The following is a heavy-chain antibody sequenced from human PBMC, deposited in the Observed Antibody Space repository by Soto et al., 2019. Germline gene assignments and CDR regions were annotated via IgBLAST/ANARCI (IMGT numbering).Heavy chain of an antibody. CDR1: GYTFTSCG. CDR2: ISAYNGNT. V-gene: IGHV1-18*04. D-gene: IGHD6-13*01. J-gene: IGHJ5*02. Sequence: ASVKVSCKASGYTFTSCGISWVRQAPGQGLEWMGWISAYNGNTNYAQKLQGRVTMTTDTSTSTAYMELRSLRSDDTAVYYCARAGSSWSTGWFDPWVQGTLVTVS. CDR3: ARAGSSWSTGWFDP.